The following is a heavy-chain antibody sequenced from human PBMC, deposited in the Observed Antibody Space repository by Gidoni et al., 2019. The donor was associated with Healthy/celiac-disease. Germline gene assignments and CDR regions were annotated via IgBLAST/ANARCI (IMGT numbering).Heavy chain of an antibody. D-gene: IGHD4-4*01. Sequence: EVQLVDSGGGVVQPSRCLRLSCATSGFTVDDYAMHWVRQVPGKCLEWVSGISWNSGNIGYADSVRGRFTISRDNAKNSLYLQMNSLIAEDTALYYCAIMDSNYRYFDLWGRGTLVTVSS. CDR2: ISWNSGNI. CDR1: GFTVDDYA. CDR3: AIMDSNYRYFDL. V-gene: IGHV3-9*01. J-gene: IGHJ2*01.